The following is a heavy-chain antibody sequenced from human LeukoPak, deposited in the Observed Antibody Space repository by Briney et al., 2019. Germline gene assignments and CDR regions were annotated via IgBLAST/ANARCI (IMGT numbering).Heavy chain of an antibody. Sequence: GGSLTLSCVASGFTFSSYAMSWVRETPARGLEWVSSLRGNGDAFYADSVKGRFTLSRDESRNTVYLQLNKLRVEDTAIYYCAKARWVSTADAVLWGQGTVVTVSS. CDR1: GFTFSSYA. D-gene: IGHD3-16*01. V-gene: IGHV3-23*01. CDR3: AKARWVSTADAVL. J-gene: IGHJ4*02. CDR2: LRGNGDA.